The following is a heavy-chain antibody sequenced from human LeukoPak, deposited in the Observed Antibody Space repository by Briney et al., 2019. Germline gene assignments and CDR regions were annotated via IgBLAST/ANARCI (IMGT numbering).Heavy chain of an antibody. D-gene: IGHD4-17*01. CDR2: IYYSGST. J-gene: IGHJ4*02. CDR1: GGSISSGGYS. CDR3: ARGKDDGDHESY. Sequence: SETLSLTCAVSGGSISSGGYSWSWIRQPPGKGLEWIGYIYYSGSTYYNPSLKSRVTISIDTSKNQFSLKLSSVTAADTAVYYCARGKDDGDHESYWGQGTLVTVSS. V-gene: IGHV4-30-4*07.